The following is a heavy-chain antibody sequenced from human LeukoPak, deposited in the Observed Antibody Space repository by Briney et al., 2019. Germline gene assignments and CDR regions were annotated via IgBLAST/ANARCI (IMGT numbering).Heavy chain of an antibody. V-gene: IGHV4-39*01. CDR3: ARLVGAWDAFDI. Sequence: SETLSLTCTVSGGSISSSSYYWGWIRQPPGKGLEWIGSIYYSGSTYYNPSLKSRVTISVDTSKNQFSLKLSSVTAADTAVYYCARLVGAWDAFDIWGQGTMVTVSS. J-gene: IGHJ3*02. CDR1: GGSISSSSYY. CDR2: IYYSGST.